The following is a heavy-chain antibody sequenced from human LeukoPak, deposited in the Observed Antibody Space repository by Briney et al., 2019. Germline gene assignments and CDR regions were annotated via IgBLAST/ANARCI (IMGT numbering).Heavy chain of an antibody. J-gene: IGHJ6*03. CDR3: ARYGGNSGGDYYYYYMDV. V-gene: IGHV1-69*13. D-gene: IGHD4-23*01. Sequence: SVKVSCKASGGTFSSYAISWVRQAPGQGLEWMGGIIPIFGTANYAQKFQGRVTITSDESTSTAYMELSSLRSEDTAVYYCARYGGNSGGDYYYYYMDVWGKGTTVTISS. CDR2: IIPIFGTA. CDR1: GGTFSSYA.